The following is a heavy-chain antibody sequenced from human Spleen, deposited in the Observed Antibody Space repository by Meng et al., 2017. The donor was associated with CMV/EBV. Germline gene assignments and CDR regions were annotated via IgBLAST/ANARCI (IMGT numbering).Heavy chain of an antibody. Sequence: VQLVRSGAEVKKPGDSVKVSCKASGYTFTSYGISWVRQAPGQGLEWMGWISAYNGNTNYAPQLQGRVTMPPDPSTRTAYMELRRLRSADTAVYYCARDLGSSGWFDPWGQGPLVTVSS. CDR1: GYTFTSYG. J-gene: IGHJ5*02. D-gene: IGHD2-2*01. V-gene: IGHV1-18*01. CDR3: ARDLGSSGWFDP. CDR2: ISAYNGNT.